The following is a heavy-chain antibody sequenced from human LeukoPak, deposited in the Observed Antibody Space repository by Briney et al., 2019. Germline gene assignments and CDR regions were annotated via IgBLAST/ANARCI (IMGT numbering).Heavy chain of an antibody. J-gene: IGHJ4*02. CDR2: IYHSGST. D-gene: IGHD3-10*01. CDR1: GGSISSGGYY. CDR3: ARSRSKYGSGSYPDY. V-gene: IGHV4-30-2*01. Sequence: KASQTLSLTCTVSGGSISSGGYYWSWIRQPPGKGLEWIGYIYHSGSTYYNPSLKSRVTISVDRSKNQFSLKLSSVTAVDTAVYYCARSRSKYGSGSYPDYWGQGTLVTVSS.